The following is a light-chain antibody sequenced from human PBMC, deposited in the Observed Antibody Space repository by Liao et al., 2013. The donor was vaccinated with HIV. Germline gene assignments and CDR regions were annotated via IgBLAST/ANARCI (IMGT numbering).Light chain of an antibody. Sequence: SYVLTQPPSVSVAPGKTARITCGGNNIGSKSVHWYQQKPGQAPVLVIYYDSDRPSGIPERFSGSNSGHTATLTISRAEAGDEADYYCQVWDSSTRGVVFGGGTKLTVL. CDR2: YDS. J-gene: IGLJ2*01. V-gene: IGLV3-21*04. CDR1: NIGSKS. CDR3: QVWDSSTRGVV.